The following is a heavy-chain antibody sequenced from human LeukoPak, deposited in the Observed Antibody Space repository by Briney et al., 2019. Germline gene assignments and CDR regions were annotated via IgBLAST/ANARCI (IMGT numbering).Heavy chain of an antibody. V-gene: IGHV4-59*01. CDR2: IYYSGST. J-gene: IGHJ4*02. CDR3: ARAASSWSFDY. Sequence: SQSLSLTCTVSGGSISSYYWSWIRQPPGKGREWIGYIYYSGSTNYSPSLKSRVTMSVDTSKNQSSRKLSSVTAADTAVYYCARAASSWSFDYWGQGTLVTVSS. CDR1: GGSISSYY. D-gene: IGHD6-13*01.